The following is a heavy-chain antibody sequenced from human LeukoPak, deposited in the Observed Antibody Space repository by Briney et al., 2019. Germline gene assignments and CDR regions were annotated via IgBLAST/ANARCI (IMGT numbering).Heavy chain of an antibody. CDR3: ATGTTGTTWSYGMDV. CDR1: GLTFSSYA. J-gene: IGHJ6*02. Sequence: GRSLRLSCAASGLTFSSYAMHWVRQAPGKGLEWLAAISYDGSNKYYADSLKGRFTISRDNSKNTLNLQMNSLRAEDTAMYYCATGTTGTTWSYGMDVWGQGTTVTVSS. CDR2: ISYDGSNK. V-gene: IGHV3-30*04. D-gene: IGHD1-1*01.